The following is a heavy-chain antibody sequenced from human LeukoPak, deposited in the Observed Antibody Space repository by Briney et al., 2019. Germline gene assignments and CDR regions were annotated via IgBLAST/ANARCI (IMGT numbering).Heavy chain of an antibody. CDR1: GFTFSRYG. Sequence: PGGSLRLSCAGSGFTFSRYGMHWVRQAPGKGREGVAHIRYDGNDHLYGDSGKGRFTISRDNSKDTVYLQMDSLRDEDTAVYYCARWGIVGHDAFDLWGQGTMVTVSS. D-gene: IGHD1-26*01. V-gene: IGHV3-33*01. J-gene: IGHJ3*01. CDR3: ARWGIVGHDAFDL. CDR2: IRYDGNDH.